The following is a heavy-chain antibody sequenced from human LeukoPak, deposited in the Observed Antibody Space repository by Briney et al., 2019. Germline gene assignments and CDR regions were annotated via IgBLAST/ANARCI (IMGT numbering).Heavy chain of an antibody. Sequence: SETLSLTCTVSGGSINSYYWSWIRQPAGKGLEWIGRIYSSGSTNYNPSLKSRVTMSVDTSKNQFSLKLRSVTAADTAVYYCARGYYHDSSGFHPKWFDRWGQGTLVTVSS. V-gene: IGHV4-4*07. CDR2: IYSSGST. D-gene: IGHD3-22*01. CDR3: ARGYYHDSSGFHPKWFDR. J-gene: IGHJ5*02. CDR1: GGSINSYY.